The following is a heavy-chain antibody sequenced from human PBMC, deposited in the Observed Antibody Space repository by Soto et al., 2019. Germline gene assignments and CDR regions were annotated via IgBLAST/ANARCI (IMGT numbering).Heavy chain of an antibody. J-gene: IGHJ4*02. D-gene: IGHD6-19*01. V-gene: IGHV3-30*03. CDR1: GCTFSSYG. Sequence: PGGSLRLSCAASGCTFSSYGMHWVRQAPGKGLEWVAVIAYDGSNKYYADSVKGQFTISRDNSKNTLYLQMNSLRAEDTAVYYCATTDSGYSSGWYPFDYWGQGTLVTVSS. CDR2: IAYDGSNK. CDR3: ATTDSGYSSGWYPFDY.